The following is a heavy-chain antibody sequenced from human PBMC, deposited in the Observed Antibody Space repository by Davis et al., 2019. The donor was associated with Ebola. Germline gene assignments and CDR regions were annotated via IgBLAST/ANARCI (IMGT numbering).Heavy chain of an antibody. D-gene: IGHD4-17*01. CDR3: ARWGVTTSLRPFDI. V-gene: IGHV4-39*07. J-gene: IGHJ3*02. Sequence: SETLSLTCTVSGGSISSGGYYWSWIRQPPGKGLEWIGEINHSGSTNYNPSLKSRVTISVDTSKNQFSLKLSSVTAADTAVYYCARWGVTTSLRPFDIWGQGTMVTVSS. CDR2: INHSGST. CDR1: GGSISSGGYY.